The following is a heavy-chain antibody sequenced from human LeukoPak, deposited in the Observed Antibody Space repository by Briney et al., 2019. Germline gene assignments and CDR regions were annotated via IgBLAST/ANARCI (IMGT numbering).Heavy chain of an antibody. J-gene: IGHJ4*02. Sequence: GGSLRLSCAASGLSVSKKYMSWVRQAPGKGLEWVSVIYVGASTYYADSVRGRFTISRDSSKNTLYLQMNSLRVDDTAVYYCATRPDGYDLPYFDYWGQGTLVTVSS. CDR1: GLSVSKKY. V-gene: IGHV3-66*01. D-gene: IGHD5-18*01. CDR3: ATRPDGYDLPYFDY. CDR2: IYVGAST.